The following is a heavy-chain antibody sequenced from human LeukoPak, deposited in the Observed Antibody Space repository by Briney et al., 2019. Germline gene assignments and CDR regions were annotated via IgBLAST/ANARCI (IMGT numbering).Heavy chain of an antibody. Sequence: SETLSLTCAVYGGSFSGYYWSWIRQPPGKGLEWIGEINHSGSTNYNPSLKSRVTISVDTSKNQFSLKLSSVTAADTAVYYCARDHPPDYYDISSGFDIWGQGTMVTVSS. CDR3: ARDHPPDYYDISSGFDI. CDR2: INHSGST. D-gene: IGHD3-22*01. J-gene: IGHJ3*02. CDR1: GGSFSGYY. V-gene: IGHV4-34*01.